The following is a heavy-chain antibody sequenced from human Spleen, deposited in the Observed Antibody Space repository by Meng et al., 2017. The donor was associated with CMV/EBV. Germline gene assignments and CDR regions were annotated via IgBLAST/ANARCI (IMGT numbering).Heavy chain of an antibody. CDR2: VKPDGSEK. V-gene: IGHV3-7*01. Sequence: GESLKISCAASGFIFSNYWMTWVRQAPGKGLEWVASVKPDGSEKYFGNSVKGRFAISRDNAKNSLYLQMNSLRAEDTAVYYCARELTRYCGRRMCLEEVTDWGQGTLVTVSS. CDR3: ARELTRYCGRRMCLEEVTD. CDR1: GFIFSNYW. J-gene: IGHJ4*02. D-gene: IGHD2-21*01.